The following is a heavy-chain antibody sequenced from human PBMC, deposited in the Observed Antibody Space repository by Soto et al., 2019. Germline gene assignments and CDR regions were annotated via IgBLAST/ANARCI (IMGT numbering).Heavy chain of an antibody. CDR2: IYYSGST. Sequence: SETLSLTCTVSGGSISSGDYYWSWIRQPPGKGLEWIGYIYYSGSTYYNPSLKSRVTISVDTSKNQFSLRLSSVTAADTAVYYCARVTGGYSYGFYFDYWGQGTLVTVSS. V-gene: IGHV4-30-4*01. CDR1: GGSISSGDYY. J-gene: IGHJ4*02. CDR3: ARVTGGYSYGFYFDY. D-gene: IGHD5-18*01.